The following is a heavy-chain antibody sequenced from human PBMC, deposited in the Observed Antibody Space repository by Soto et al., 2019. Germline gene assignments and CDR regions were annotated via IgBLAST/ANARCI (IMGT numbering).Heavy chain of an antibody. D-gene: IGHD3-10*01. CDR1: GFTLSTYA. CDR3: AKDLWVRGFITGVAL. V-gene: IGHV3-23*01. Sequence: EVQLLESGGGLVQPGGSLRLCCAASGFTLSTYAINWVRQAPGKRLEWVSAISGSGDNTYYEYSVKGRFTISREHSKNTLYLQIGSMRAEDTAVYYRAKDLWVRGFITGVALWGQGTTVTVSS. J-gene: IGHJ6*02. CDR2: ISGSGDNT.